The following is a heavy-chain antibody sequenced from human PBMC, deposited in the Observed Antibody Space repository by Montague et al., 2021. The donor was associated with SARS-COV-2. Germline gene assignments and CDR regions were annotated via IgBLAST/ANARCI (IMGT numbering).Heavy chain of an antibody. V-gene: IGHV4-31*03. Sequence: TLSLTCTESGGSISSGSYSWSWIRQGPGKGLEWIGNIYYSGSAYYSPSLRSRATLSVDTSKNQFSLNLSSVTAADTAVYYCARVDAASGTPYCDYRGQGTLVTVSS. D-gene: IGHD6-13*01. CDR1: GGSISSGSYS. CDR3: ARVDAASGTPYCDY. J-gene: IGHJ4*02. CDR2: IYYSGSA.